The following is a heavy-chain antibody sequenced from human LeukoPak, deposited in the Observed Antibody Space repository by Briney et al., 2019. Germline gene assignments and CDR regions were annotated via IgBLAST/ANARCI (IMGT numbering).Heavy chain of an antibody. Sequence: GGSLRLSCAASGFTFSSYGMHWVRQAPGKGLEWVAFIRYDGSNKYYADSVKGRFTISRDNSKNTLYLQMNSLRAEDTAVYYCATESGGSGIAAAGSKAFDYWGQGTLVTVSS. CDR2: IRYDGSNK. CDR1: GFTFSSYG. V-gene: IGHV3-30*02. J-gene: IGHJ4*02. CDR3: ATESGGSGIAAAGSKAFDY. D-gene: IGHD6-13*01.